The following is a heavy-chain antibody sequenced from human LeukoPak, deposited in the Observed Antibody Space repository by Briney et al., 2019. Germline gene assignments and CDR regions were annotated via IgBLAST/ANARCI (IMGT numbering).Heavy chain of an antibody. J-gene: IGHJ5*02. CDR1: GYTFTGYY. CDR2: INPNSGGT. D-gene: IGHD6-6*01. V-gene: IGHV1-2*02. Sequence: ASVKVSCKASGYTFTGYYMHWVRQAPGQGLEWMGWINPNSGGTNYAQKFQGRVTMTRDTSISTAYMELSRLRSDDTAVSYCARIGRVNIAARNWFDPWGQGTLVTVSS. CDR3: ARIGRVNIAARNWFDP.